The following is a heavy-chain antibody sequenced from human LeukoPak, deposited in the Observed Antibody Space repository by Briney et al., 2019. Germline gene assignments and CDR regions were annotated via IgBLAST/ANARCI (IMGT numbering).Heavy chain of an antibody. D-gene: IGHD2-15*01. CDR3: ARYHFGSWYGS. CDR2: IYYSGST. CDR1: DDTIRNYN. V-gene: IGHV4-59*01. J-gene: IGHJ5*01. Sequence: PSEPRAPTDTVSDDTIRNYNRTWFEHPPGKGLQRIGYIYYSGSTNYNPSLKTRVSISLDTSKNQVSLNLTSVTAADTAVYYCARYHFGSWYGSWGQGILVTVSS.